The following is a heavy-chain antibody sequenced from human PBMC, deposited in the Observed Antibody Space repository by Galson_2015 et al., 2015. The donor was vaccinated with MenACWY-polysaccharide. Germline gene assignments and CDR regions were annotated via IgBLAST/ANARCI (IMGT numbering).Heavy chain of an antibody. Sequence: SLRLSCAASGLTFSNWWMTWVRQAPGKGLEWVASIKKDGSEEYYVDSVKGRFTISRDNAKDSLYLQMNSLRADDTAVYFCARGHLGLGLWGQGTTVTVSS. CDR1: GLTFSNWW. D-gene: IGHD7-27*01. CDR2: IKKDGSEE. V-gene: IGHV3-7*01. CDR3: ARGHLGLGL. J-gene: IGHJ6*02.